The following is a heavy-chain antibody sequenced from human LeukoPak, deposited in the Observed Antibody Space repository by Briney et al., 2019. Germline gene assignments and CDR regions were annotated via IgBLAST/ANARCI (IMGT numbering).Heavy chain of an antibody. CDR1: GFTFDDYA. CDR3: GKDKSGYYFDY. J-gene: IGHJ4*02. D-gene: IGHD3-10*01. V-gene: IGHV3-9*01. Sequence: QPGRSLRLSCAASGFTFDDYAMHWVRQAPGKGLEWVSGISWNRGSIGYADSVKGRFTISRDNAKNSLYLQMNSLRAEDTALYYCGKDKSGYYFDYWGQGTLVTVSS. CDR2: ISWNRGSI.